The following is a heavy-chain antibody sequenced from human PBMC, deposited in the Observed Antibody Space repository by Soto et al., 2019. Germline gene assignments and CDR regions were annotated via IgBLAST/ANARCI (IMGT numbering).Heavy chain of an antibody. Sequence: PGGSLRLSCAASGFTFSSYAMSWVRQAPGKGLEWVSAISGSGGSTYYADSVKGRFTISRDNSKNTLYLQMNSLRAEDTAVYCCGKAIVATIVNNWFDPWGQGTLVTVSS. J-gene: IGHJ5*02. V-gene: IGHV3-23*01. CDR2: ISGSGGST. CDR1: GFTFSSYA. D-gene: IGHD5-12*01. CDR3: GKAIVATIVNNWFDP.